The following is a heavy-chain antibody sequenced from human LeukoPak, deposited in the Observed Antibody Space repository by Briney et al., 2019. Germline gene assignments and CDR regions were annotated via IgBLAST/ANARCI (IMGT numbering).Heavy chain of an antibody. D-gene: IGHD3-22*01. CDR3: VRLLDNDSSGDPDTFDM. Sequence: SEALSLTCTVSGGSISGHHWSWIRQPPGKGLEWIGYRHYSGKTYYSSSLRSRVTISVDTSKNHFSLKLTSMIAADTAVYYCVRLLDNDSSGDPDTFDMWGQGTMVTVSS. CDR1: GGSISGHH. V-gene: IGHV4-59*11. J-gene: IGHJ3*02. CDR2: RHYSGKT.